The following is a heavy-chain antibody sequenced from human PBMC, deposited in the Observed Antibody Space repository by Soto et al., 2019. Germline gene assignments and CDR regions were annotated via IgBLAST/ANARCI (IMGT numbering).Heavy chain of an antibody. CDR3: ARARSGDVWGSYRSYFDY. J-gene: IGHJ4*02. CDR2: IYYSGST. V-gene: IGHV4-59*01. D-gene: IGHD3-16*02. Sequence: SETLSLTCTVSGGSISSYYWSWIRQPPGKGLEWIGYIYYSGSTNYNPSLKSRVTISVDTSKNQFSLKLSPVTAADTAVYYCARARSGDVWGSYRSYFDYWGQGTLVTVSS. CDR1: GGSISSYY.